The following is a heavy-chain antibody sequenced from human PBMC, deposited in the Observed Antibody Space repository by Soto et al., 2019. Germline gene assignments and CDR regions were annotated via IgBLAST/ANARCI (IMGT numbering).Heavy chain of an antibody. CDR1: GYTFTSYG. CDR2: ISAYNGNT. V-gene: IGHV1-18*04. Sequence: QVQLVQSGAEVKKPGASVKVSCKASGYTFTSYGISWVRQAPGQGLEWMGWISAYNGNTNYAQKLQGRVTMTTDTSTSTAYVELRSLRSDDTAVYYCAREGYCTSANCYANYFYFYGMDVWGQGTTVTVSS. D-gene: IGHD2-2*01. CDR3: AREGYCTSANCYANYFYFYGMDV. J-gene: IGHJ6*02.